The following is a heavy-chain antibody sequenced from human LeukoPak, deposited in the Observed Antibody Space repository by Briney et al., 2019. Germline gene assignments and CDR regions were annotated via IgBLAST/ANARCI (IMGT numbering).Heavy chain of an antibody. J-gene: IGHJ5*02. V-gene: IGHV4-39*07. D-gene: IGHD3-22*01. CDR3: ATAKEYYDESSGYFEH. CDR1: GFTFSNYG. Sequence: PGGSLRLSCAASGFTFSNYGMGWIRQPPEKGLEWIGNIYYSGSTYYNASLQSRVTISIDTSKNQFSLRLNSVTAADTAMYYCATAKEYYDESSGYFEHWGQGILVTVSS. CDR2: IYYSGST.